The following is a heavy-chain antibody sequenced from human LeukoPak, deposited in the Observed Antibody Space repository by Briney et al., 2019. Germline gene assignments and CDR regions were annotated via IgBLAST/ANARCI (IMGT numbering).Heavy chain of an antibody. V-gene: IGHV1-46*01. CDR2: INPSGGST. CDR3: AVDRYYYDSSGYYYCFDY. Sequence: ASVKVSCKASGYTFTSYSMHWVRQAPGQGLEWMGIINPSGGSTSYAQKFQGRVTMTRDTSTSTVYMELSSLRSEDTAVYYCAVDRYYYDSSGYYYCFDYWGQGTLVTVSS. D-gene: IGHD3-22*01. J-gene: IGHJ4*02. CDR1: GYTFTSYS.